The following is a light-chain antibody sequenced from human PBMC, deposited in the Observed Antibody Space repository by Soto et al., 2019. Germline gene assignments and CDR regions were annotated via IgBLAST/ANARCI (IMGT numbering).Light chain of an antibody. CDR2: GAS. CDR1: QGVSRK. V-gene: IGKV3-15*01. Sequence: DIVMTQSPATLSVAPGERVTFSCRASQGVSRKLAWYQHKPGQAPRLLISGASTGATGIPARFSGSGSGTEFTFTNSSLQAGECAIYYCQQYHTWPITFGGGTKVDIK. J-gene: IGKJ4*01. CDR3: QQYHTWPIT.